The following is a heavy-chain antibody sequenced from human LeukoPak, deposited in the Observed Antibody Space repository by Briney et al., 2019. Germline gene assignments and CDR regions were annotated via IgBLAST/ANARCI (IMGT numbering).Heavy chain of an antibody. Sequence: GGSLRLSCAASGFTFSSYWMHWVRQAPGKGLEWVAVISYDGSNKYYADSVKGRFTISRDNSKNTLYLQMNSLRAEDTAVYYCARAGGDVDTAMVLLDYWGQGTLVTVSS. CDR1: GFTFSSYW. CDR2: ISYDGSNK. V-gene: IGHV3-30*03. D-gene: IGHD5-18*01. CDR3: ARAGGDVDTAMVLLDY. J-gene: IGHJ4*02.